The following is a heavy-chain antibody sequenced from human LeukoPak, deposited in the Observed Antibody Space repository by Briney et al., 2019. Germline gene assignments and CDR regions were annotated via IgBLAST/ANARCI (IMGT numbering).Heavy chain of an antibody. V-gene: IGHV3-7*01. J-gene: IGHJ4*02. Sequence: PGGSLRLSCAAPGFIFSSRWMRWVRQAPGKGLEWVANIKRDGSGEYYVDSVKGRFTISRDNAKNSLYLQMNSLRAEDTAVYYCASLLGDKTIFDYWGQGTLVTVSS. D-gene: IGHD1-26*01. CDR2: IKRDGSGE. CDR3: ASLLGDKTIFDY. CDR1: GFIFSSRW.